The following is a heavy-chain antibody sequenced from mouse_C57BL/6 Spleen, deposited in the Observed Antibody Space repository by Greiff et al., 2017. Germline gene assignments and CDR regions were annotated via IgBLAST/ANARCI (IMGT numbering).Heavy chain of an antibody. Sequence: QVQLKQPGAELVKPGASVKLSCKASGYTFTSYWMHWVKQRPGRGLEWIGRIAPNSGGTKYNEKFKSKATLTVDKPSSTAYMQLSSLTSEDSAVYYCARWSLDGYYYYFDYWGQGTTRTVAS. V-gene: IGHV1-72*01. CDR3: ARWSLDGYYYYFDY. J-gene: IGHJ2*01. D-gene: IGHD2-3*01. CDR1: GYTFTSYW. CDR2: IAPNSGGT.